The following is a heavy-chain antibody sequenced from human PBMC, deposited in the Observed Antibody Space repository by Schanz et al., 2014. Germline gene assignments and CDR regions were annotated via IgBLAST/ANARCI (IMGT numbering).Heavy chain of an antibody. J-gene: IGHJ6*02. CDR2: SVSSGNT. CDR1: GGSISSDPYY. Sequence: QLQLQESGPGLVKPSETLSLTCTVSGGSISSDPYYWGWIRQPPGKGLEWIGTSVSSGNTHSNPSHDSGVTISVDPPKNPFALSLPSVTAADTSVYFCARWKKDHYAFGTYRGNYYAVDVWGQGTTVIVSS. V-gene: IGHV4-39*02. CDR3: ARWKKDHYAFGTYRGNYYAVDV. D-gene: IGHD3-10*01.